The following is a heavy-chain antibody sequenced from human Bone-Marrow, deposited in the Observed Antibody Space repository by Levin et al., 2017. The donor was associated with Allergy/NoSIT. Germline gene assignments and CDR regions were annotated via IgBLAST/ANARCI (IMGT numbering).Heavy chain of an antibody. V-gene: IGHV3-21*01. CDR3: ARNGILWFGDGMDV. D-gene: IGHD3-10*01. CDR2: ISSSSSYI. CDR1: GFTFSSYS. J-gene: IGHJ6*02. Sequence: GGSLRLSCAASGFTFSSYSMNWVRQAPGKGLEWVSSISSSSSYIYYADSVKGRFTISRDNAKNSLYLQMNSLRAEDTAVYYCARNGILWFGDGMDVWGQGTTVTVSS.